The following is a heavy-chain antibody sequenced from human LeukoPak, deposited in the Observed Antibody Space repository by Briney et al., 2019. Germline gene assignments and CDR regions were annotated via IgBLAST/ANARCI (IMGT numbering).Heavy chain of an antibody. J-gene: IGHJ4*02. Sequence: SETLSLTCAVSGGSFSGYYWSWIRQSPGKGLEWIGSIYHSGSTYYNPSLKSRVTISVDTSKNQFSLKLSSVTAADTAVYYCARSDYYDSSGLDYWGQGTLVTVSS. CDR2: IYHSGST. D-gene: IGHD3-22*01. CDR1: GGSFSGYY. CDR3: ARSDYYDSSGLDY. V-gene: IGHV4-34*01.